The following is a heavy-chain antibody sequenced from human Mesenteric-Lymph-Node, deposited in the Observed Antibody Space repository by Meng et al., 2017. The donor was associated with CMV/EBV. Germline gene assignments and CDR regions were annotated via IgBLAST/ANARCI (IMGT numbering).Heavy chain of an antibody. CDR3: ARGSSYDILTGYFDY. J-gene: IGHJ4*02. CDR2: INHSGST. V-gene: IGHV4-34*01. CDR1: DGSFSGYY. D-gene: IGHD3-9*01. Sequence: QVQFQQGGAGLLEPSETMSVPCDVIDGSFSGYYWNWIRQSPEKGLEWIGEINHSGSTTYNPSFTSRIIIAVDTSTNQISLNMSSVTAADTAVYYCARGSSYDILTGYFDYWGQGALVTVSS.